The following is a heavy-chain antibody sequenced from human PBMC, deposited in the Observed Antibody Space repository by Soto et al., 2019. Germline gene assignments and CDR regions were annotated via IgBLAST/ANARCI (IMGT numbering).Heavy chain of an antibody. CDR1: GGSISSSTW. CDR2: IYHTGST. V-gene: IGHV4-4*02. J-gene: IGHJ4*02. CDR3: TRATSFMVGSFDC. Sequence: QVQLQESGPGLVKPSGTLSLTCAVSGGSISSSTWWNWVRQPPGQGLEWIGEIYHTGSTNYDPSLKSRVTISVDKSKNQYSLKLNSVTAADTAVYYCTRATSFMVGSFDCWGQGTLVTVSS. D-gene: IGHD3-10*02.